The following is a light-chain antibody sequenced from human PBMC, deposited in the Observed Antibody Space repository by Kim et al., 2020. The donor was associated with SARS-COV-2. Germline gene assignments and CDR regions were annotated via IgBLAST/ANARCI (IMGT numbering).Light chain of an antibody. CDR2: YDI. CDR1: NIGDTS. V-gene: IGLV3-21*04. Sequence: SYELTQPPSVSEAPGETARVTCGGNNIGDTSVHWYQQRPGQAPVLVIYYDIARPSGIPERFSGSNSGNTATLTISRVEAGDEADYYCQVWDSTSDSVVFGGGTQLTVL. J-gene: IGLJ2*01. CDR3: QVWDSTSDSVV.